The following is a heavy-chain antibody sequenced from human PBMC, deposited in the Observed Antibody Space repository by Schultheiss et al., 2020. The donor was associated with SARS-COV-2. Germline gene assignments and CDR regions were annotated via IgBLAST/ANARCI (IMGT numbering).Heavy chain of an antibody. CDR1: GYSFTSYW. V-gene: IGHV3-23*01. D-gene: IGHD3-22*01. CDR3: AKDGYYYDSSGSENFDY. Sequence: GSLRLSCKGSGYSFTSYWIGWVRQMPGKGLEWVSAISGSGGSTYYADSVKGRFTISRDNSKNTLYLQMNSLRAEDTAVYYCAKDGYYYDSSGSENFDYWGQGTLVTVSS. CDR2: ISGSGGST. J-gene: IGHJ4*02.